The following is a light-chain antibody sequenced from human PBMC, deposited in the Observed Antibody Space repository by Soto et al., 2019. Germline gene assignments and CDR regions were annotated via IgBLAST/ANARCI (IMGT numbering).Light chain of an antibody. CDR1: SSDVGGYNY. CDR3: CSYAGSYSCHVV. J-gene: IGLJ2*01. V-gene: IGLV2-11*01. CDR2: DVS. Sequence: QSALTQPRSVSGSPGQSVTISCTGTSSDVGGYNYVSWYQQHPGKAPKLMIYDVSKGPSGVPDRFAGSKSGNTASLTISGLQAEEEADYYCCSYAGSYSCHVVFGGGTKLTVL.